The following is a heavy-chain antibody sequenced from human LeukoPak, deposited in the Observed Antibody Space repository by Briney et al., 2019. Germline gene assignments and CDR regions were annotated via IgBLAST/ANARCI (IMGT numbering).Heavy chain of an antibody. V-gene: IGHV1-46*01. Sequence: ASVKVSCKASGYTFTSYYMHWVRQAPGQGLEWMGIINSSGGSTSYAQKFQGRVTMTRDMSTSTVYMELSSLRSEDTAVYYCARESPTYYYDSSGYYPGVWGQGTLVTVSS. D-gene: IGHD3-22*01. CDR3: ARESPTYYYDSSGYYPGV. J-gene: IGHJ4*02. CDR1: GYTFTSYY. CDR2: INSSGGST.